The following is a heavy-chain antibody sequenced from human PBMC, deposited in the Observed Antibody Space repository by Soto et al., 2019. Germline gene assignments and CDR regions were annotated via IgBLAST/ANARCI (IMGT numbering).Heavy chain of an antibody. CDR2: ISFDGDTE. Sequence: QVHVVESGGGVVQPGGSLRLSCAASAFTLSTYTMHWVRQAPGKGLEWVAVISFDGDTEYNADSVKGRFTVSRDDSKNALYLLMNSLRPEDTGIYYCARVLGGVPGIFDTWDQGTLVTVSS. CDR3: ARVLGGVPGIFDT. V-gene: IGHV3-30-3*01. CDR1: AFTLSTYT. D-gene: IGHD3-16*01. J-gene: IGHJ4*02.